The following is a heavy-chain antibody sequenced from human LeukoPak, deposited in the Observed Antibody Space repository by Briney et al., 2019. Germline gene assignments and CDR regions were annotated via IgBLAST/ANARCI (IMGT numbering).Heavy chain of an antibody. D-gene: IGHD3-10*01. J-gene: IGHJ4*02. Sequence: PGRSLRLSCAASGFTFSSYAMHWVRQAPGKGLEWVAVISYDGSNKYYADSVKGRFTISRDNAKNSLYLQMNSLRAEDTAVYYCARAFVAYYGSGSYYSFDYWGQGTLVTVSS. CDR1: GFTFSSYA. CDR2: ISYDGSNK. V-gene: IGHV3-30*04. CDR3: ARAFVAYYGSGSYYSFDY.